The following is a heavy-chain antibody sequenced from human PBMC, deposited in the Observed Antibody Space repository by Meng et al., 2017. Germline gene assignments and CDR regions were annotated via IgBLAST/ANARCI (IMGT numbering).Heavy chain of an antibody. Sequence: GGSLRLSCAASGFTFSSYGMHWVRQAPGKGLEWVAVIWYDGSNKYYADSVKGRFTISRDNSKNTLYLQMNSLRAEDTAVYYCAREDYSSSWLHDYWGQGKRVTGAS. V-gene: IGHV3-33*01. CDR1: GFTFSSYG. J-gene: IGHJ4*02. D-gene: IGHD6-13*01. CDR2: IWYDGSNK. CDR3: AREDYSSSWLHDY.